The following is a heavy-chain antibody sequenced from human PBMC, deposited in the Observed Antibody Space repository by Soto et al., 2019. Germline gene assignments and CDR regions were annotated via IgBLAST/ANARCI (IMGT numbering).Heavy chain of an antibody. CDR1: GGSISSCGYY. V-gene: IGHV4-31*03. CDR2: IYYSGST. Sequence: SETLSLTCTVSGGSISSCGYYWSWIRQHPGKGLEWIGYIYYSGSTYYNPSLKSRVTISVDTSKNQFSLKLSSVTAADTAVYYCARERGYCSGGSCVNWFDPWGQGTLVTVSS. D-gene: IGHD2-15*01. CDR3: ARERGYCSGGSCVNWFDP. J-gene: IGHJ5*02.